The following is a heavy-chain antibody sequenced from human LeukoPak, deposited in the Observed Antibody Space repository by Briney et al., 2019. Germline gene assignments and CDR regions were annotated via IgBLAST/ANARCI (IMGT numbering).Heavy chain of an antibody. D-gene: IGHD1-1*01. J-gene: IGHJ4*02. CDR1: GGTFSSYA. CDR3: ARGSLPRYHFDY. CDR2: IIPIFGTA. Sequence: SVKVSCKASGGTFSSYAISWVRQAPGQGLEWMGGIIPIFGTANYAQRFQGRVTITADESTSTAYMELSSLRSEDTAMYYCARGSLPRYHFDYWGQGTLVTVSS. V-gene: IGHV1-69*13.